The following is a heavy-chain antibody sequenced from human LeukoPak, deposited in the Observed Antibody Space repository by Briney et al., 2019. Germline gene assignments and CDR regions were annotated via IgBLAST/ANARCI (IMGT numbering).Heavy chain of an antibody. CDR1: GFSFNNYA. V-gene: IGHV3-23*01. J-gene: IGHJ5*02. D-gene: IGHD2/OR15-2a*01. CDR2: ISGSGGST. CDR3: AKDPTWLSFDP. Sequence: SGGSLRLSCAASGFSFNNYAMSWVRQAPGKGLEWVSVISGSGGSTYYADSVKGRFTISRDNSKSTLYLQMNSLRAEDTAVYYCAKDPTWLSFDPWGQGTRVTVSS.